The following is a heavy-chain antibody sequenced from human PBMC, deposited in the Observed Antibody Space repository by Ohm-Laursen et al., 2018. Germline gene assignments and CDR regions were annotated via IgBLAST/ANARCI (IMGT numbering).Heavy chain of an antibody. J-gene: IGHJ4*02. Sequence: SLRLSCSASGFTFSISGMTWVRQAPGKGLEWVSGIRVSGSSTDYADSVKGRFTISRDNSKNTLYLQMNSLRAEDTAVYYCAKGTTDVDYWGQGTLVTVSS. CDR1: GFTFSISG. CDR3: AKGTTDVDY. D-gene: IGHD1-1*01. V-gene: IGHV3-23*01. CDR2: IRVSGSST.